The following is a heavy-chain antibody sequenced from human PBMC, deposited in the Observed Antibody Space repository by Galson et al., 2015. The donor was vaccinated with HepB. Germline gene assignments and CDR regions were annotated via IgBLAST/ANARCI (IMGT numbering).Heavy chain of an antibody. J-gene: IGHJ5*02. V-gene: IGHV1-69*04. CDR3: ARDLGPGGFDP. Sequence: SVKVSCKASGGTFSSYTISWVRQAPGQGLEWMGRIIPILGIANYAQKFQGRVTITADKSTSTAYMELSSLRSEDTAVYCCARDLGPGGFDPWGQGTLVTVSS. D-gene: IGHD7-27*01. CDR2: IIPILGIA. CDR1: GGTFSSYT.